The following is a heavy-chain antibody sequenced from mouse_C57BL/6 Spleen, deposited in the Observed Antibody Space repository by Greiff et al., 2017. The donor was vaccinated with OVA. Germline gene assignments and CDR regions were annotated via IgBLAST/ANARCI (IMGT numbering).Heavy chain of an antibody. Sequence: VMLVESGPELVKPGASVKLSCKASGYTFTSYDINWVKQRPGPGLEWIGWIYPRDGSTKYNEKFKGKATLTVDTSSSTAYMELHSLTSEDSAVYFCARKKGGDAMDYWGQGTSVTVSS. CDR2: IYPRDGST. J-gene: IGHJ4*01. CDR3: ARKKGGDAMDY. V-gene: IGHV1-85*01. CDR1: GYTFTSYD.